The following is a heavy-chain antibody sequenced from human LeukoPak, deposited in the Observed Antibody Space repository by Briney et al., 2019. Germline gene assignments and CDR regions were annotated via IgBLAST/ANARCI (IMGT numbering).Heavy chain of an antibody. D-gene: IGHD2/OR15-2a*01. CDR2: INPNSGGT. J-gene: IGHJ4*02. CDR3: ARSKSMKTRYFDY. V-gene: IGHV1-2*02. CDR1: GYTFTGYY. Sequence: ASVDVSCKASGYTFTGYYMHWVRQAPGQELEWMGWINPNSGGTNYAQKFQGRVTMTRDTSISTAYMELSRLRSDDTAVYYCARSKSMKTRYFDYWGQGTLVTVSS.